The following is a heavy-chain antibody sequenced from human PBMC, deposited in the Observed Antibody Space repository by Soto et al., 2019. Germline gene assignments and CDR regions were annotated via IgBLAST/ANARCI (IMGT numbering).Heavy chain of an antibody. CDR2: IYYSGST. Sequence: ETLSLTCAVSGGSISSYYWSWIRQPPGKGLEWIGYIYYSGSTNYNPSLKSRVTISVDTSKNQFSLKLSSVTAADTAVYYCARENRVTTGYYYYYYMDVWGKGTTVTVSS. CDR3: ARENRVTTGYYYYYYMDV. V-gene: IGHV4-59*01. J-gene: IGHJ6*03. D-gene: IGHD4-4*01. CDR1: GGSISSYY.